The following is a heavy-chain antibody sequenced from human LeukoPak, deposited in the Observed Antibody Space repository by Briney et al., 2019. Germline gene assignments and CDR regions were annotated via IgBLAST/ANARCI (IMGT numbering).Heavy chain of an antibody. Sequence: TSETLSLTCTVSGGSISSYYWSWIRQPPGKGLEWIGSIYKSVSIYYNPSLKSRVTISADTSKNQFSLKLSSVTAADTAVYYCARVRYSDSSVLTRKRSYYFDYWGQGTLVTVSS. CDR3: ARVRYSDSSVLTRKRSYYFDY. CDR1: GGSISSYY. CDR2: IYKSVSI. D-gene: IGHD3-22*01. J-gene: IGHJ4*02. V-gene: IGHV4-4*08.